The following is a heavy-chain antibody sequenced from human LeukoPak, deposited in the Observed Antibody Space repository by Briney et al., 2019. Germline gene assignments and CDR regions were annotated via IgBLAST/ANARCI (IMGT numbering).Heavy chain of an antibody. V-gene: IGHV4-4*07. J-gene: IGHJ4*02. CDR1: GGSISSYY. CDR2: IYTSGST. D-gene: IGHD6-6*01. CDR3: ASGDRGYSSSSLVY. Sequence: KPSETLSLTCTVSGGSISSYYWSWIRQPAGKGLEWIGRIYTSGSTNYNPSLKSRVTMSVDTSKNQFSLKLSSVTAADTAVYYCASGDRGYSSSSLVYWGQGTLVTVSS.